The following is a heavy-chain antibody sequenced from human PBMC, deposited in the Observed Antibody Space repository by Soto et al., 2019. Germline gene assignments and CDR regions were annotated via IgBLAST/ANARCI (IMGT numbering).Heavy chain of an antibody. CDR2: IYYSGST. V-gene: IGHV4-39*01. D-gene: IGHD3-22*01. J-gene: IGHJ4*02. CDR3: ARDYDSSGDY. Sequence: QLQLQESGPGLVKPSETLSLTCTVSGGSISTSSYYWGWIRQPPGKGLEWIGSIYYSGSTYYNPSLNSRVAISVDTSKIQFSLKLSSVTAADTAVYYCARDYDSSGDYWGQGTLVTVSS. CDR1: GGSISTSSYY.